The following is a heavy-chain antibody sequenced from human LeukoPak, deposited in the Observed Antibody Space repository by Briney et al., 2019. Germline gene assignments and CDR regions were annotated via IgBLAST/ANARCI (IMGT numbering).Heavy chain of an antibody. Sequence: GGSLRLSCAASGFTFSSYAMSWVRQAPGKGLEWVSAISGSGGSTYYADSVKGRFPTSRDNSKNTLYLQMNSLRAEDTAVYYCAREGQWLAHAFDIWGQGTMVTVSS. CDR1: GFTFSSYA. V-gene: IGHV3-23*01. D-gene: IGHD6-19*01. J-gene: IGHJ3*02. CDR3: AREGQWLAHAFDI. CDR2: ISGSGGST.